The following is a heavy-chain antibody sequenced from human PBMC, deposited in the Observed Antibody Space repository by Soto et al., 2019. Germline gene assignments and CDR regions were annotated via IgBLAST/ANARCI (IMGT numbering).Heavy chain of an antibody. CDR3: ARVHTVEYSSSGGWFDP. J-gene: IGHJ5*02. CDR2: TYYRSKWYN. D-gene: IGHD6-6*01. CDR1: GDGVSSNSAA. V-gene: IGHV6-1*01. Sequence: SQTLSLTCAISGDGVSSNSAAWNWIRQSPSRGLEWLGRTYYRSKWYNDYAVSVKSRITINPDTSKNQFSLQLNSVTPEDTAVYYCARVHTVEYSSSGGWFDPWGQGTLVTVSS.